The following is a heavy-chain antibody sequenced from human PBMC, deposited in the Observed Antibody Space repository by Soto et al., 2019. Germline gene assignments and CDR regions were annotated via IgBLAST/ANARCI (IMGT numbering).Heavy chain of an antibody. D-gene: IGHD3-22*01. Sequence: QVQLVQSGAEVKKPGASVKVSCKASGYTFTSYGISWVRQAPGQGLEWMGWISAYNGNTNYAQKLQGRVTMTTDTSTSTAYMELRSRRSDDTAVYYCARALVPRYYDSSPHWFDPWGQGTLVTVSS. CDR3: ARALVPRYYDSSPHWFDP. V-gene: IGHV1-18*01. CDR2: ISAYNGNT. CDR1: GYTFTSYG. J-gene: IGHJ5*02.